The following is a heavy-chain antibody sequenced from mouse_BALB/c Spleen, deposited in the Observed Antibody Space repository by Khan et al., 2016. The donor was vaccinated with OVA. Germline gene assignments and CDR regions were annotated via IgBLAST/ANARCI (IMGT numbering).Heavy chain of an antibody. CDR3: AKWGTANYYAMDY. V-gene: IGHV2-3*01. CDR1: GFSLTSYG. CDR2: IWGDGST. D-gene: IGHD1-2*01. J-gene: IGHJ4*01. Sequence: QMQLKQSGPGLVAPSQSLSITCTVSGFSLTSYGVNWVRQPPGQGLEWLGVIWGDGSTNYHSTLMSRLSISKDNSQSQVFLKLSSLQTDDTATYYCAKWGTANYYAMDYWGQGTSVTVSS.